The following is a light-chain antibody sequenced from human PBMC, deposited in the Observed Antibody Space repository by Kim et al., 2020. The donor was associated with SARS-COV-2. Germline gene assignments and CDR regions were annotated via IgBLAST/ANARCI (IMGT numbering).Light chain of an antibody. Sequence: TLSVSPGERATLSCRVSQSVSSSYLAWYQQKPGQAPRLLIYGASSRATGIPDRFSGSGSGTDFTLTISRLEPEDFAVYYCQQYVTFGQGTKVDIK. V-gene: IGKV3-20*01. CDR3: QQYVT. CDR2: GAS. CDR1: QSVSSSY. J-gene: IGKJ1*01.